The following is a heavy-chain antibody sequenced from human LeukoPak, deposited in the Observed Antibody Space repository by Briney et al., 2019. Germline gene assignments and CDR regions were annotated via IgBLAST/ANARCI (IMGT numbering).Heavy chain of an antibody. Sequence: ASVKVSCKASGYTFSGYYIHWVRQATGQGLEWMGWMNPNSGNTGYAQKFQGRVTMTRNTSISTAYMELSSLRSEDTAVYYCARVGIAAAGTYYFDYWGQGTLVTVSS. CDR3: ARVGIAAAGTYYFDY. D-gene: IGHD6-13*01. CDR1: GYTFSGYY. V-gene: IGHV1-8*02. CDR2: MNPNSGNT. J-gene: IGHJ4*02.